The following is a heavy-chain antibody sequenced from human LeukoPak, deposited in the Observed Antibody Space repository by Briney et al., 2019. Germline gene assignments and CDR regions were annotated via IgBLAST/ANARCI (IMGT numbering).Heavy chain of an antibody. D-gene: IGHD3-9*01. J-gene: IGHJ6*03. Sequence: SEALSLTCTVSGGSISSYYWSWIRQPPGKGLEWIGYIYYSGSTNYNPSLKSRVTISVDTSRNQFSLKPSSVTAADTAVYYCARTIFWDYYYHMDVWGKGTTVTVSS. CDR3: ARTIFWDYYYHMDV. V-gene: IGHV4-59*08. CDR1: GGSISSYY. CDR2: IYYSGST.